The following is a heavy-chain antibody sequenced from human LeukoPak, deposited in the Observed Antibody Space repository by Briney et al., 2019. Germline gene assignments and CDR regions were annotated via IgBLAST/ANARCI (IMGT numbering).Heavy chain of an antibody. CDR2: INKDESEK. V-gene: IGHV3-7*05. J-gene: IGHJ4*02. CDR1: GFTFSNYW. D-gene: IGHD3-10*01. Sequence: GGSLRLSCAASGFTFSNYWMSWVRQAPGKGLEWVANINKDESEKYYVDSVKGRFIISRDNSRNTLYLQMNSLRAEDTAVYYCARSTNMYYYGSGSYYDFWGQGTLVTVSS. CDR3: ARSTNMYYYGSGSYYDF.